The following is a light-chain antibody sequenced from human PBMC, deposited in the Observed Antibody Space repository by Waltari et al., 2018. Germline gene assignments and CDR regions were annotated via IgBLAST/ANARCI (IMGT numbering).Light chain of an antibody. V-gene: IGLV1-51*01. CDR2: DDN. Sequence: QSVLTQPPSVSAAPGQKVTMSCSGPPLNIGIEYASWYQQLPGTAPQLLIYDDNKRPSGIPDRFSGSKSGTSATLGITGLQTGDEADYFCGTWDTSLSAWVFGGGTKLTVL. J-gene: IGLJ3*02. CDR3: GTWDTSLSAWV. CDR1: PLNIGIEY.